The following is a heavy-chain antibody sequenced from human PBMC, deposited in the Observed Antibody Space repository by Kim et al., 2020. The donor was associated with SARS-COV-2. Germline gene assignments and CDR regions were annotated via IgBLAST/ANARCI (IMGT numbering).Heavy chain of an antibody. D-gene: IGHD6-13*01. CDR3: GRCPTTSWYDYYYYGMDV. J-gene: IGHJ6*02. CDR2: IYYSGST. Sequence: SETLSLTCTVSGGSISSSSYYWGWIRQPPGKGLEWIGSIYYSGSTYYNPSLKSRVTISVDTSKNQFSLKLSSVTAADTAVYYCGRCPTTSWYDYYYYGMDVWGQGTTVTVSS. V-gene: IGHV4-39*07. CDR1: GGSISSSSYY.